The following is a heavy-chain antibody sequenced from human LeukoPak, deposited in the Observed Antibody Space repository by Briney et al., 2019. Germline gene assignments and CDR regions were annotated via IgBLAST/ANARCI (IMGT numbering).Heavy chain of an antibody. V-gene: IGHV3-9*01. D-gene: IGHD3-9*01. CDR2: ISWNSGSI. CDR3: AKGPYDILTGALDY. J-gene: IGHJ4*02. CDR1: GFTFDDYA. Sequence: QPGRSLRLSCAASGFTFDDYAMHWVRQAPGKGLEWVSGISWNSGSIGYADSVKGRFTISRDDAKNSLYLQMNSLRAEDTALYYCAKGPYDILTGALDYWGQGTLVTVSS.